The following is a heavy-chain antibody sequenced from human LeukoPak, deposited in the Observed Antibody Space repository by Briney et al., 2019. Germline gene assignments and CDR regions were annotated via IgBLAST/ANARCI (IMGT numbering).Heavy chain of an antibody. CDR1: GFSITDYY. J-gene: IGHJ4*02. V-gene: IGHV3-11*04. D-gene: IGHD2-21*01. CDR2: ISTDGTMA. Sequence: GGSLRLSCAASGFSITDYYMDWVRQAPGKGLEWISYISTDGTMAYYAGSVKGRFTISRDNAKNSLYLQMNSLRADDTAVYYCARETIDCGGDCYDYWGQGTLATVSS. CDR3: ARETIDCGGDCYDY.